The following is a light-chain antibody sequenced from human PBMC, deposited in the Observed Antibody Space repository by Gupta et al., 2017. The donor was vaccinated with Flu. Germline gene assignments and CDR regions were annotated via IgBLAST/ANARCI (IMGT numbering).Light chain of an antibody. Sequence: TSDVGDFNFVSLYQQFPDKAPQLVIYEVTNRPSGTSHRFSGSRSATAAFLTISGLQADDEADYYCALYTRVKSYVFGSGTRVSV. V-gene: IGLV2-14*01. CDR3: ALYTRVKSYV. CDR1: TSDVGDFNF. J-gene: IGLJ1*01. CDR2: EVT.